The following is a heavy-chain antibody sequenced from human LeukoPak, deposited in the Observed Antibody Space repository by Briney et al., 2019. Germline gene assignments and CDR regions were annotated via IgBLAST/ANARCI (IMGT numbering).Heavy chain of an antibody. CDR2: ISAYNGNT. CDR1: GYTFTSYG. Sequence: ASVKVSCKASGYTFTSYGISWVRQAPGQGLEWMGWISAYNGNTNYAQKLQGRVTMTTDTSTSTAYMELRSLRSDDTAVYYCARNRRSSGWYALFDFDYWGQGTLVTVSS. J-gene: IGHJ4*02. V-gene: IGHV1-18*04. D-gene: IGHD6-19*01. CDR3: ARNRRSSGWYALFDFDY.